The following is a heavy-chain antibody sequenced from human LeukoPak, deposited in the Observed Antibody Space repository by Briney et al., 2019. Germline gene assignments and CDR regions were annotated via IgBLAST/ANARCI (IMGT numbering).Heavy chain of an antibody. D-gene: IGHD3-10*01. CDR3: ARDNREIWFGELMLNWFDP. V-gene: IGHV1-2*04. CDR1: GYTFTGYY. J-gene: IGHJ5*02. Sequence: ASVKVSCKASGYTFTGYYMHWVRQAPGQGLEWMGWINPNSGGTNYAQKFQGWVTMTRDTSISTAYMELSRLRSDDTAVYYCARDNREIWFGELMLNWFDPWGQGTLVAVSS. CDR2: INPNSGGT.